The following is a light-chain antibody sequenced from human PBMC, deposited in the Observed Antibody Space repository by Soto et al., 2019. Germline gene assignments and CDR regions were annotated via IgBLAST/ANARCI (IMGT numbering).Light chain of an antibody. CDR2: DAS. CDR3: QQYDNLPLT. CDR1: QDISNY. J-gene: IGKJ4*01. Sequence: DIQMTQSPSSLSASVGDRVTITCQARQDISNYLNGYQQKPGKAPKLLIYDASNLETGVPSRFSGSGSGTDFTSTISSLQPEDIGTYYYQQYDNLPLTFGGGTKVEIK. V-gene: IGKV1-33*01.